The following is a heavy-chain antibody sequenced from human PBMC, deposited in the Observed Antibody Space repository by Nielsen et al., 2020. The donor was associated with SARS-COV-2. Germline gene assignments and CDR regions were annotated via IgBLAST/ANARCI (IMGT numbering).Heavy chain of an antibody. D-gene: IGHD1-26*01. Sequence: SETLSLTCAVYGGSFSGYYWSWIRQPPGKGLEWIGEINHSGSTNYNPSLKSRVTISVDTSKNQFSLKLSSVTAADTAIYYCSRRRGSYFDYWGQGTLVTVSS. V-gene: IGHV4-34*01. J-gene: IGHJ4*02. CDR3: SRRRGSYFDY. CDR2: INHSGST. CDR1: GGSFSGYY.